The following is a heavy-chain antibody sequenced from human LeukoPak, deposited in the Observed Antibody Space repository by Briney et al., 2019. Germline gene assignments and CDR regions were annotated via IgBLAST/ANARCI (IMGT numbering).Heavy chain of an antibody. J-gene: IGHJ3*02. CDR3: ARGSGYYGSGSSDDAFDI. Sequence: GGSLRLSCAASGFTFSDYYMSWIRQAPGKGLEWVSYISSSGSTIYYADSVKGRFTVSRDNAKNSLYLQMNSLRAEDTAVYYCARGSGYYGSGSSDDAFDIWGQGTMVTVSS. CDR1: GFTFSDYY. CDR2: ISSSGSTI. V-gene: IGHV3-11*01. D-gene: IGHD3-10*01.